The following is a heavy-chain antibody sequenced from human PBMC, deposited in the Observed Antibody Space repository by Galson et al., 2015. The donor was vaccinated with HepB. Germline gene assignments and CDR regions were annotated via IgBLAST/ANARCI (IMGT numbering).Heavy chain of an antibody. CDR1: GYTFTHYY. Sequence: SVKVSCKASGYTFTHYYMHWVRQAPGQGLEWMGIINPSGGSTSYAQKFQGRVTMTRDASTSTVSMYLSSLRSEDTAVYFCGRDLIGYIDFWGQGTLVTVSS. CDR3: GRDLIGYIDF. D-gene: IGHD2-15*01. V-gene: IGHV1-46*01. J-gene: IGHJ4*02. CDR2: INPSGGST.